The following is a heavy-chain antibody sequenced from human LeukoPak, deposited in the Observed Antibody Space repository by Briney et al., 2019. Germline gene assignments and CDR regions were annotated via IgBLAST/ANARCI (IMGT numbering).Heavy chain of an antibody. D-gene: IGHD2-2*01. CDR2: INPSGGST. CDR3: ARDGPTAAPFDY. Sequence: GASVKVSCKASGYGFTSYDMHWVRQAPGQGLEWMGIINPSGGSTSYAQRLQGRVAMTRDTSTTTVYMEVNSLTSEDTAVYFCARDGPTAAPFDYWGQGTLVTVSS. V-gene: IGHV1-46*01. CDR1: GYGFTSYD. J-gene: IGHJ4*02.